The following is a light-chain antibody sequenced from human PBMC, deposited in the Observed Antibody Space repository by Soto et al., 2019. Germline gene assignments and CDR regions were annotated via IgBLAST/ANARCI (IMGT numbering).Light chain of an antibody. CDR3: QQYNNCYPWT. J-gene: IGKJ1*01. CDR1: QSISSN. CDR2: GAS. V-gene: IGKV3-15*01. Sequence: MKQSHTTLSVSPCARATLSWSAGQSISSNLAWYQQQHAQAPTHLLIGASIRANSSPARFSGSRSCRNVILLIISMQSEDFSAYYCQQYNNCYPWTFGPGTKVDIK.